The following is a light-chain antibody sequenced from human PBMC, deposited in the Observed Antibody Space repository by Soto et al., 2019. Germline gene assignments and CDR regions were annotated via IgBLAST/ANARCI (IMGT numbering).Light chain of an antibody. CDR2: LDNDGSH. Sequence: QSVLTQSPSASASLGASVKLTCTLSSGHSSYAIAWHQQQPEKGPRYLMKLDNDGSHFKGDGIPDRFSGSSSGAERYLTISSLQSEDEADYFCQTWGTGIVVFGGGTKVNVL. CDR1: SGHSSYA. J-gene: IGLJ2*01. V-gene: IGLV4-69*01. CDR3: QTWGTGIVV.